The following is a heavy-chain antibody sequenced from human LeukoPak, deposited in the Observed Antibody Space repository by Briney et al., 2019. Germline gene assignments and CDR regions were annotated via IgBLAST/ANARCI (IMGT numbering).Heavy chain of an antibody. D-gene: IGHD2-2*01. CDR1: GFTFSSYA. CDR2: IKQDGSEK. J-gene: IGHJ5*02. CDR3: ARERIVVGGNWFDP. V-gene: IGHV3-7*01. Sequence: PGGSLRLSCAASGFTFSSYAMHWVRQAPGKGLEWVANIKQDGSEKYYVDSVKGRLTISRDNAKNSLYLQMNSLRAEDTAVYYCARERIVVGGNWFDPWGQGTLVTVSS.